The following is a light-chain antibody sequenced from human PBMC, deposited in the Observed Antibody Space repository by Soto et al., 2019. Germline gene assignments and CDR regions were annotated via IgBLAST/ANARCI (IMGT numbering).Light chain of an antibody. CDR1: SSTIGSNT. J-gene: IGLJ3*02. Sequence: QSVLTQPPSASGTPGQRATISCSGSSSTIGSNTVNWYQQLPGTAPKLLIYSNNQRPSGVPDRFSGSKSGTSASLAISGLQSEDEADYFCAAWDDSLNGWVFGGGTKLTVL. CDR2: SNN. CDR3: AAWDDSLNGWV. V-gene: IGLV1-44*01.